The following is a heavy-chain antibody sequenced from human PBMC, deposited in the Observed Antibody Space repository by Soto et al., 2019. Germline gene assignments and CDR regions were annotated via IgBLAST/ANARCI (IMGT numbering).Heavy chain of an antibody. D-gene: IGHD3-10*01. CDR2: IYYKGST. CDR3: ARSGSGGSGLDWFDP. Sequence: SETLSLTCSVSGVSISSSDYYWTWIRQPPGKGLEWIGYIYYKGSTYNNPSLKSRITISVDTSKNQFSLKLSSVTAADTAVYYCARSGSGGSGLDWFDPWGQGTPVTVSS. J-gene: IGHJ5*02. CDR1: GVSISSSDYY. V-gene: IGHV4-30-4*01.